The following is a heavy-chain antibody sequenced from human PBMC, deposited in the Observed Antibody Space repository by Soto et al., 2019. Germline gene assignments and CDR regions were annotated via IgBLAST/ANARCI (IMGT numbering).Heavy chain of an antibody. V-gene: IGHV3-74*01. CDR1: GSTFSSSW. CDR2: INSGASTT. Sequence: EVQLVESGGGLVQPAGSLRLSCAASGSTFSSSWMHWVRQAPGKGLVWVSRINSGASTTNYADSVKGRFTISRDNARNTLYLQMDSLTADDTAVYYCARGPTGWFGYDYWGQGTLVNVSS. D-gene: IGHD3-10*01. J-gene: IGHJ4*02. CDR3: ARGPTGWFGYDY.